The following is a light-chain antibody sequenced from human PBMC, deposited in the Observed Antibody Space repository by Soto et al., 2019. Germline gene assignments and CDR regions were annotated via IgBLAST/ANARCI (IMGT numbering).Light chain of an antibody. CDR2: DAS. CDR1: QSVSSY. V-gene: IGKV3-11*01. Sequence: EIVLTQSPATLSLSPGERATLSCRASQSVSSYLAWYQQKPGQAPRLLISDASNRATGIPARFSGSGSGTDFTLTISSLEPEDVAVYYCQQRSNWPPGLTFGGGTKVEIK. CDR3: QQRSNWPPGLT. J-gene: IGKJ4*01.